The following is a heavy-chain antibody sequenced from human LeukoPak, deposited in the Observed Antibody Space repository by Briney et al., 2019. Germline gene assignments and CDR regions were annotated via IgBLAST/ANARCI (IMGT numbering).Heavy chain of an antibody. J-gene: IGHJ1*01. CDR1: GGSISSHY. CDR2: IYYSGTT. D-gene: IGHD4-11*01. V-gene: IGHV4-59*11. Sequence: SQTLSLTCTVSGGSISSHYWSWIRQPPGKGLEWIGYIYYSGTTNYNPSLKSRVTISVDASKNQFSLKLSSVTAADTAVYYCARDKAVTTELTQYFHHWGQGTLVTVSS. CDR3: ARDKAVTTELTQYFHH.